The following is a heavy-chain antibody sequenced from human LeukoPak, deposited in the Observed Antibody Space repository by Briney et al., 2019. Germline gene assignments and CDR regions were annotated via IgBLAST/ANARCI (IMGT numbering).Heavy chain of an antibody. V-gene: IGHV1-46*01. D-gene: IGHD4-23*01. CDR1: GYTFTSYY. Sequence: GASVKVSCKASGYTFTSYYMHWVRQAPGQGLEWMGIINPSGGSTSYAQKFQGRVTMTRDMSTSTVYMELSSLRPEDTAVYYCARAGGTTVVTHSIDYWGQGTLVTVSS. J-gene: IGHJ4*02. CDR2: INPSGGST. CDR3: ARAGGTTVVTHSIDY.